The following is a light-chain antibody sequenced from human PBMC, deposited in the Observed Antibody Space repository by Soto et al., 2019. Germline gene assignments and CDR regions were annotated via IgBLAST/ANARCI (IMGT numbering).Light chain of an antibody. J-gene: IGLJ1*01. CDR3: SSYTSSSSGD. CDR2: DVS. Sequence: QSALTQPASVSGSPGQSITISCTGTSSDVGGYNYVSWYQQHPGKAPKLMIYDVSNRPSGVSKRFSGSKSGNTASLTISGLQAEDEADYYCSSYTSSSSGDFGTGTKVTVL. V-gene: IGLV2-14*01. CDR1: SSDVGGYNY.